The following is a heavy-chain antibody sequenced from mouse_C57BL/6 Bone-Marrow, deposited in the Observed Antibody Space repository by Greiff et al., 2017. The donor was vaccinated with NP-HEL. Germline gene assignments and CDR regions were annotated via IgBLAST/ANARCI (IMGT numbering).Heavy chain of an antibody. Sequence: EVHLVESGEGLVKPGGSLKLSCAASGFTFSSYAMSWVRQTPEKRLEWVAYISNGGGSTYYPDTVKGRFTISRDNAKNTLYLQMSRLKSEDTAMYYCARQILGYAMDYWGQGTSVTVSS. V-gene: IGHV5-12*01. CDR1: GFTFSSYA. J-gene: IGHJ4*01. D-gene: IGHD4-1*01. CDR2: ISNGGGST. CDR3: ARQILGYAMDY.